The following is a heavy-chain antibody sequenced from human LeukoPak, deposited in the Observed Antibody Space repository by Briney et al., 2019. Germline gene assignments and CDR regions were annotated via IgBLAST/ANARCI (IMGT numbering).Heavy chain of an antibody. CDR1: GYTFTSYA. D-gene: IGHD2-15*01. CDR2: INTNTGNP. Sequence: ASVKVSCKASGYTFTSYAMNWVRQAPGQGLEWMGWINTNTGNPTYAQGFTGRFVFSLDTSVSTAYPQISSLKAEDTAVYYCARDLGYCSGGSCYSIQTQFDYWGQGTLVTVSS. V-gene: IGHV7-4-1*02. J-gene: IGHJ4*02. CDR3: ARDLGYCSGGSCYSIQTQFDY.